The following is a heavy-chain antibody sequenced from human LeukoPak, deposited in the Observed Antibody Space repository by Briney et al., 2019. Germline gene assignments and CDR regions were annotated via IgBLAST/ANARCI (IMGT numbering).Heavy chain of an antibody. CDR3: ARESFTFGGVIAPDFDY. Sequence: GGPLRLSCAASGFTFSSYEMNWVRQAPGKGLEWVSYISSSGSTIYYADSVKGRFTISRDNAKNSLYLQMNSLRAEDTAVYYCARESFTFGGVIAPDFDYWGQGTLVTVSS. V-gene: IGHV3-48*03. CDR1: GFTFSSYE. J-gene: IGHJ4*02. CDR2: ISSSGSTI. D-gene: IGHD3-16*02.